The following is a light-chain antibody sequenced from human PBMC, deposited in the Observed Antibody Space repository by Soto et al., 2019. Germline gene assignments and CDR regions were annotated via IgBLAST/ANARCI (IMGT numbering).Light chain of an antibody. J-gene: IGLJ2*01. V-gene: IGLV3-1*01. Sequence: SYELTQPPSVSVSPGQTASITCSGDNLGDKFVCWYQQRPGQSPVLVVYQNNRRPSGIPERLSGSNSGNTATLTISGTQAMDEADYYCQAWDSSTAFFGGGTKLTVL. CDR3: QAWDSSTAF. CDR1: NLGDKF. CDR2: QNN.